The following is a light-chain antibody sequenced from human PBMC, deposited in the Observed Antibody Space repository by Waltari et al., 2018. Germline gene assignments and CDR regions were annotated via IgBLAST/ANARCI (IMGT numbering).Light chain of an antibody. CDR2: DVN. CDR3: CSFAGSYTFVV. CDR1: SSDVGDYNY. Sequence: QSALTQPRSVSGSPGQSVTIFCTGTSSDVGDYNYVSWYQQHPGKAPKFIIYDVNKRPSGVPDRFSGSKSGNTASLTISGLQAEDEADYYCCSFAGSYTFVVFGGGTKLTVL. J-gene: IGLJ2*01. V-gene: IGLV2-11*01.